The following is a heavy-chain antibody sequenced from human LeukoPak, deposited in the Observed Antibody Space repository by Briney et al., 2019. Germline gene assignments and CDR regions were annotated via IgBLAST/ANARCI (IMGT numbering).Heavy chain of an antibody. CDR2: ISSSSSYI. J-gene: IGHJ4*02. CDR3: ARDRSVAVAGTQVDY. Sequence: PGGSLRLSCAASGFTFSSYSMNWVRQAPGKGLEWVSSISSSSSYIYYADSVKGRFTISRDNAKNSLYLQMNSLRAEDTAVYYCARDRSVAVAGTQVDYWGRGTLVTVSS. D-gene: IGHD6-19*01. CDR1: GFTFSSYS. V-gene: IGHV3-21*01.